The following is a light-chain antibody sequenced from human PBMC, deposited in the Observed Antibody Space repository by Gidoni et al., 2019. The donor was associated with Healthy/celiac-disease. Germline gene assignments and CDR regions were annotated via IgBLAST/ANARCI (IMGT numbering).Light chain of an antibody. CDR2: EVS. CDR3: CSYAGSSTFKVV. J-gene: IGLJ1*01. CDR1: SSDVGSYNL. Sequence: QSALPQPASVSGSPGQSITISCTGTSSDVGSYNLVSWYQQHPGKAPKLMIYEVSKRPSGVSNRFSGLQAEDEADYYCCSYAGSSTFKVVFGTGTKVTVL. V-gene: IGLV2-23*02.